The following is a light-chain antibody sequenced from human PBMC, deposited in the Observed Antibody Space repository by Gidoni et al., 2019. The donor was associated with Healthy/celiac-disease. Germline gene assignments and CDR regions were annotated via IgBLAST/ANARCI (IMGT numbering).Light chain of an antibody. J-gene: IGLJ2*01. CDR2: RNN. CDR1: SSNIGSNY. Sequence: QSVLTPPPSASGTSCQRVTISCSGSSSNIGSNYVYWYQQLPGTAPKLLIYRNNQRPSGVPDRFSGSKSGTSASLAISGLRSEDEADYYCAAWDDSLSAVVFGGGTKLTVL. V-gene: IGLV1-47*01. CDR3: AAWDDSLSAVV.